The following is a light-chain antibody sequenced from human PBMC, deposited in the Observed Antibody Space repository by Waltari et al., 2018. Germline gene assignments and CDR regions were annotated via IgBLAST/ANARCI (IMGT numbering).Light chain of an antibody. Sequence: SVLTQPPSVSGTPGQRVSISCSGSSSNIGSKSVNWYQQVPGTAPKLLIYSNNQRPSGVPERFSGSKSGTSASLASSGLQSEDEADYYCATWDDSLNGLFGGGTKLTVL. J-gene: IGLJ2*01. CDR2: SNN. CDR1: SSNIGSKS. CDR3: ATWDDSLNGL. V-gene: IGLV1-44*01.